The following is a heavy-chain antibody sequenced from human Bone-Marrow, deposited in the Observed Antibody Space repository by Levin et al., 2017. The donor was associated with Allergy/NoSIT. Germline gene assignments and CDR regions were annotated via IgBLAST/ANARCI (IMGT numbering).Heavy chain of an antibody. CDR3: ARTLGYCSGDSCYFYFDY. V-gene: IGHV4-38-2*01. CDR1: GYSISDYY. CDR2: IYHSGGT. Sequence: SETLSLTCAVSGYSISDYYWGWIRQPPGKGLEWIGSIYHSGGTNYNPSLKSRVTISVDTSKNQFSLKLSSVTAADTAVYYCARTLGYCSGDSCYFYFDYWGRGTLVTVSS. D-gene: IGHD2-15*01. J-gene: IGHJ4*02.